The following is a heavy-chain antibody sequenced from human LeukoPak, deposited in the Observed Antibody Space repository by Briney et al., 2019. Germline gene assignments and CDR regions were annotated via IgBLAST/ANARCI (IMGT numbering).Heavy chain of an antibody. V-gene: IGHV3-33*01. CDR3: AARKVRGVWFYLDY. Sequence: GGSLRLSCAAPGFTFSSYGMHWVRQAPGKGLEWVALIWYDGTNKHYADSVKGRFTISRDNSKNTLYLQMNSLRVEDTAVYFCAARKVRGVWFYLDYWGQGTLVTVSS. D-gene: IGHD3-10*01. CDR1: GFTFSSYG. CDR2: IWYDGTNK. J-gene: IGHJ4*02.